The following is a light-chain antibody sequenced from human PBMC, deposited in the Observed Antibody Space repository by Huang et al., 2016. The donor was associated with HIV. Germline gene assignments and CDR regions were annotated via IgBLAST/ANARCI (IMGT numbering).Light chain of an antibody. CDR3: QQRKYWPPIP. J-gene: IGKJ5*01. CDR1: QSVNSY. V-gene: IGKV3-11*01. CDR2: DAS. Sequence: ETVLTQSPATLSLSPGERATRSCRASQSVNSYLAWYQQKPGQTPRLRIYDASNRATGNPARFSGSGSGTDFTLTISSLEPEDFAVYYCQQRKYWPPIPFGQGTRLEIK.